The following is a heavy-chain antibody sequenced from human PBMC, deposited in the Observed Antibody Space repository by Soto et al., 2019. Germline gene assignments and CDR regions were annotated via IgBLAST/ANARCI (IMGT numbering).Heavy chain of an antibody. CDR3: ARGKPTPLYSSSAYGMDV. V-gene: IGHV3-21*01. J-gene: IGHJ6*02. CDR2: ISSSSSYI. CDR1: GFTFSSYS. D-gene: IGHD6-13*01. Sequence: PGRSLRLSCAASGFTFSSYSMNWVRQAPGKGLEWVSSISSSSSYIYYADSVKGRFTISRDNAKNSLYLQMNSLRAEDTAVYYCARGKPTPLYSSSAYGMDVWGQGTTVTVSS.